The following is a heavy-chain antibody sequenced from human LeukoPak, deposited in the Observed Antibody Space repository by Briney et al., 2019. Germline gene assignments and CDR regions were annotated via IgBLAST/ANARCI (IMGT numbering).Heavy chain of an antibody. CDR1: GYSFSSFW. Sequence: GDSLKISCQGCGYSFSSFWVGWVRQTPGKGLEWMGVVYPDDSAARYSPSFQGQITFSADKSLDTAYLQWSSLRASDTGTYFCARSRVWGDSRWAFDYWGQGTPVTVSS. CDR3: ARSRVWGDSRWAFDY. D-gene: IGHD3-16*01. CDR2: VYPDDSAA. V-gene: IGHV5-51*01. J-gene: IGHJ4*02.